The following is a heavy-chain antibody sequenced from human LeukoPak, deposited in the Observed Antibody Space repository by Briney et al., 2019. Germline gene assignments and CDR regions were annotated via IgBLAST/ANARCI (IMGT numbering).Heavy chain of an antibody. CDR3: ARGIDYGDYLAFDY. J-gene: IGHJ4*02. V-gene: IGHV4-59*01. D-gene: IGHD4-17*01. CDR1: GGSISSYY. Sequence: SETLSLTCTVSGGSISSYYWSWIRQPPGKGLEWIGYIYYTGSTNYSPSLKSRVTISLDTSKNQFSLKLSSVTAADTAVYYCARGIDYGDYLAFDYWGQGTLVTVSS. CDR2: IYYTGST.